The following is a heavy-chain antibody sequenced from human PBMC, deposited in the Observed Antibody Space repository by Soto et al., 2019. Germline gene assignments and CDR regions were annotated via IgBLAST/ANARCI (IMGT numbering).Heavy chain of an antibody. CDR1: GDSISSGYY. V-gene: IGHV4-38-2*01. D-gene: IGHD6-6*01. J-gene: IGHJ4*02. Sequence: SETLSLTCAVSGDSISSGYYWAWIRQPPGKGLELIGSIYHSGSTNYNPSLKSRVTISVDTSKNQFSLKLSSVTAAGTAVYYCARGRLIRVSARPSNFDYWGQGTLVTVSS. CDR2: IYHSGST. CDR3: ARGRLIRVSARPSNFDY.